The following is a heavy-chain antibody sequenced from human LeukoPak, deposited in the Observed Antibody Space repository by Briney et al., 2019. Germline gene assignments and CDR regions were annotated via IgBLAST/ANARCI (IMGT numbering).Heavy chain of an antibody. CDR1: GFTFSSYA. D-gene: IGHD6-13*01. Sequence: PGGSLRLSRAASGFTFSSYAMSWVRQAPGKGLEWVSPFSGSGGSTYYADSVKGRFTISRDNSKNTLYLQMNSLRAEDTAVYYCAKDPLIAAAGSHSWFDPWGQGTLVTVSS. V-gene: IGHV3-23*01. J-gene: IGHJ5*02. CDR3: AKDPLIAAAGSHSWFDP. CDR2: FSGSGGST.